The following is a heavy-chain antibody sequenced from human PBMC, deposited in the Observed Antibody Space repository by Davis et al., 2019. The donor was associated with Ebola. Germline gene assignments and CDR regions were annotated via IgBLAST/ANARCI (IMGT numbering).Heavy chain of an antibody. J-gene: IGHJ4*02. CDR1: GFRFGDFG. CDR2: ITWNSDAI. D-gene: IGHD4-23*01. CDR3: AKDLGYGDNVFDY. Sequence: PGGSLRLSCAASGFRFGDFGMHWVRQVPGKGLEWVSRITWNSDAIGYADSVKGRFTISRDNVKNSLYLQMDSLRADDTALYYCAKDLGYGDNVFDYWGQGTLVTVSA. V-gene: IGHV3-9*01.